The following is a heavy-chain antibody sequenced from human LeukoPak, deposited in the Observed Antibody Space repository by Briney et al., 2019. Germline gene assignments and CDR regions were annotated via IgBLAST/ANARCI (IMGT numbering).Heavy chain of an antibody. CDR1: GGSISSYY. Sequence: SETLSLTCTVSGGSISSYYWSWIRQPPGKGLEWIGYIYYSGSTKYNPSLKSRVTISVDTSKNQFSLKLSSVTAADTAVYYCASRDILAGYGHWGQGTLVTVSP. D-gene: IGHD3-9*01. V-gene: IGHV4-59*08. CDR2: IYYSGST. CDR3: ASRDILAGYGH. J-gene: IGHJ1*01.